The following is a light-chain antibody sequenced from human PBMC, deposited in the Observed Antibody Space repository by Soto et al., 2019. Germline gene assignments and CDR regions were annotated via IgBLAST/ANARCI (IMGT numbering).Light chain of an antibody. Sequence: DIRMTQSPGTLSVSPGERATLSCRAAQGVTTNFAWYQQKSGQSPRLLIYDVSNRATGVPARFSGSGSETDFTLTISGLRSEDSAVYFCQQYNNWPFSFGQGTRLEI. CDR2: DVS. V-gene: IGKV3-15*01. J-gene: IGKJ5*01. CDR3: QQYNNWPFS. CDR1: QGVTTN.